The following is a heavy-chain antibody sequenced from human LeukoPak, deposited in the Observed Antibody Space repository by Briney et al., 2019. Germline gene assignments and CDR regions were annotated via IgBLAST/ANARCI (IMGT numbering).Heavy chain of an antibody. CDR3: ARRPYYYDSLDY. CDR1: GFTFSNYE. J-gene: IGHJ4*02. D-gene: IGHD3-22*01. CDR2: ISSSGSTI. V-gene: IGHV3-48*03. Sequence: PGGSLRLSCAASGFTFSNYEMNWVRQAPGKGLEWVSYISSSGSTIYYADSVKGRFTISRDSPKNSLYLQMNSLRAEDTALYYCARRPYYYDSLDYWGQGTLVTVSS.